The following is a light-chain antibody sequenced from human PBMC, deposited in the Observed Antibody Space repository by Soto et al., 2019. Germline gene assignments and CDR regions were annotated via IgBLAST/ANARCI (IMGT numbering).Light chain of an antibody. CDR1: QSISSY. Sequence: DIQMTQSPSSLSASVGDRVTITCRASQSISSYLNWYQQKPGKAPKLLIYAASSLQSGVPSRFSGSGPGTDFTLTISSLQPEDFATYYCQQSYSTPEGGMYTFGQGTKLEIK. CDR3: QQSYSTPEGGMYT. J-gene: IGKJ2*01. V-gene: IGKV1-39*01. CDR2: AAS.